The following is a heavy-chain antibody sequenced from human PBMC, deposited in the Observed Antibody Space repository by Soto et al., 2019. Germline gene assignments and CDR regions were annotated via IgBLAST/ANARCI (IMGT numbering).Heavy chain of an antibody. CDR1: GFTFDDYA. V-gene: IGHV3-9*01. CDR2: ISWNSGTK. Sequence: PGRSLRLACAASGFTFDDYAMHWVRQAPGKRLEWVSGISWNSGTKGYADSVKGRFTISRDNAKNSLYLQMSGLRDEDTALYYSVKDVRCYCSAGNCFLDSYSDYCGQGTLVTVAS. CDR3: VKDVRCYCSAGNCFLDSYSDY. D-gene: IGHD2-15*01. J-gene: IGHJ4*02.